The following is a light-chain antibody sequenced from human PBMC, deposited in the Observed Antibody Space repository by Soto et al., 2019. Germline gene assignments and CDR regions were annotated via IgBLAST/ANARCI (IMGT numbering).Light chain of an antibody. CDR2: YDD. CDR1: NIGSTS. V-gene: IGLV3-21*04. CDR3: KVWDSSSNQGV. Sequence: SYELTQPPSVSVTTGQTARITRGGDNIGSTSVHWYQQRPGQAPGLVMFYDDDRPLGIPEVFSGSYAGNSASLTISRVEAGDDAGYCCKVWDSSSNQGVFGPGTKLTVL. J-gene: IGLJ1*01.